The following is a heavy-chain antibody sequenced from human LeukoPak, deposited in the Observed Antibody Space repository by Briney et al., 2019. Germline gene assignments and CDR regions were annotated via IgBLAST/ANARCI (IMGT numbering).Heavy chain of an antibody. CDR1: GYTFTNYD. CDR3: ARGPTYDLWSGDSYSYYYMDV. CDR2: MNPNSGNT. D-gene: IGHD3-3*01. Sequence: GASVTVSFKASGYTFTNYDINWVRQATGQGLEWMGWMNPNSGNTGSAQKFQGRVMMTRDISISTAYMELSSLRSEDTAVYYCARGPTYDLWSGDSYSYYYMDVWGKGTTVAVSS. V-gene: IGHV1-8*01. J-gene: IGHJ6*03.